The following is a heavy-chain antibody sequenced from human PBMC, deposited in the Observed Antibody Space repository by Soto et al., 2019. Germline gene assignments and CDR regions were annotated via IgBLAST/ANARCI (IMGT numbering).Heavy chain of an antibody. Sequence: PSETLSLTCTVSGGSISSGDYYWSWIRQPPGKGLEWIGYIYYSGSTYYNPSLKSRVTISVDTSKNQFSLKLSSVTAADTAVYYCARDQGYGSGYYYYGMDVWGQGTTVTVS. J-gene: IGHJ6*02. D-gene: IGHD3-10*01. V-gene: IGHV4-30-4*01. CDR3: ARDQGYGSGYYYYGMDV. CDR2: IYYSGST. CDR1: GGSISSGDYY.